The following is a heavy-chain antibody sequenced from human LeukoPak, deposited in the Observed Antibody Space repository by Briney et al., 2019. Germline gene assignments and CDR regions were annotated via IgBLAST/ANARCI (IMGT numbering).Heavy chain of an antibody. CDR2: IHTSGST. CDR1: GGSISSYY. CDR3: AGIAVAGTEFDY. V-gene: IGHV4-4*07. Sequence: PSETLSLTCTVSGGSISSYYWSWIRQPAGKGLEWIGRIHTSGSTNYSPSLKSRVTMSVDTSKNQFSLKLSSVTAADTAVYYCAGIAVAGTEFDYWGQGTLVTVSS. D-gene: IGHD6-19*01. J-gene: IGHJ4*02.